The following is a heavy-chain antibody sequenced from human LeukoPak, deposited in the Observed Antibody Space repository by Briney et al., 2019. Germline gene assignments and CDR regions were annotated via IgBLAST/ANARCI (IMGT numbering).Heavy chain of an antibody. J-gene: IGHJ3*02. CDR3: AKDGVFTMIVVVITGAFDI. Sequence: KPGGSLRLSCAASGFTFSDYYMSWIRQAPGKGLEWVSYISSSGSTIYYADSVKGRFTISRDNAKNSLYLQMNSLRAEDTAVYYCAKDGVFTMIVVVITGAFDIWGQGTMVTVSS. CDR1: GFTFSDYY. CDR2: ISSSGSTI. D-gene: IGHD3-22*01. V-gene: IGHV3-11*01.